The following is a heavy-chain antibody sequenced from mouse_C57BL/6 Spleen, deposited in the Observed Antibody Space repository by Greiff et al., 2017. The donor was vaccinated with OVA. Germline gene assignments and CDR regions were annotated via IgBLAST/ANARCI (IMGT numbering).Heavy chain of an antibody. D-gene: IGHD1-1*01. CDR1: GFTFSDYG. V-gene: IGHV5-17*01. CDR2: ISSGSSTI. CDR3: ARPTITTVVAFDY. Sequence: EVKVEESGGGLVKPGGSLKLSCAASGFTFSDYGMHWVRQAPEKGLEWVAYISSGSSTIYYADTVKGRFTISRDNAKNTLFLQMTSLRSEDTAMYYCARPTITTVVAFDYWGQGTTLTVSS. J-gene: IGHJ2*01.